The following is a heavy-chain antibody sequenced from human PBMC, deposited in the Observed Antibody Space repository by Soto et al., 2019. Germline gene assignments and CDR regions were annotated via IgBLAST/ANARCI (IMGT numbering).Heavy chain of an antibody. D-gene: IGHD2-21*02. CDR2: INPSGGHT. Sequence: QVQLMQSGADVKKPGASVKVSCKASGNTFTNYYIHWVRQAPGQGLEWMGTINPSGGHTTYSQNFLGRVTMTRDTSTSTRYRELTSLTSDDTAVYYCARGGHVVVVTAAFDYWGQGTLVTVSS. CDR1: GNTFTNYY. J-gene: IGHJ4*02. V-gene: IGHV1-46*01. CDR3: ARGGHVVVVTAAFDY.